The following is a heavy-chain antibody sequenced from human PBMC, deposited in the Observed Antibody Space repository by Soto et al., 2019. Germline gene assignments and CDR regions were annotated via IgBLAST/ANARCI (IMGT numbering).Heavy chain of an antibody. Sequence: QVQLMQSAAEVKKPGASVKVSCKTSGYTFINFGITWVRQAPGQGLEWMGRIRGYNADTSYAQKFQGRISMTVDTSTTTGYMELRALRSDDTAVYYCARGRHRNPDYWGQGTLVTVSS. V-gene: IGHV1-18*04. CDR3: ARGRHRNPDY. CDR2: IRGYNADT. J-gene: IGHJ4*02. CDR1: GYTFINFG. D-gene: IGHD4-4*01.